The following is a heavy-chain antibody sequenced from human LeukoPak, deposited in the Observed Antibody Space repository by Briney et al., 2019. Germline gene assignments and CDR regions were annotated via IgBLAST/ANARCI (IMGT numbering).Heavy chain of an antibody. CDR3: ARSWGYYFDY. V-gene: IGHV4-34*01. CDR2: INHSGST. Sequence: SETPSLTCAVYGGSFSGYYWSWIRQPPGKGLEWIGEINHSGSTNYNPSLKSRVTISVDTSKNQFSLKLSSVTAADTAVYYCARSWGYYFDYWGQGTLVTVSS. D-gene: IGHD6-13*01. CDR1: GGSFSGYY. J-gene: IGHJ4*02.